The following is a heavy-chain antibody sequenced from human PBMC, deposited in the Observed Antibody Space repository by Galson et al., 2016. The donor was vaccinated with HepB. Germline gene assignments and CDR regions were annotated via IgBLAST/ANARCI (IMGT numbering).Heavy chain of an antibody. CDR2: IRSKPYGGTT. D-gene: IGHD3-10*01. Sequence: SLRLSCAASGFTFADYAMSWFRQAPGKGLEWIGFIRSKPYGGTTEYAASVKGRFTISRDDSKSIAYLQVNGLKTEEPAVYYCDRSRVAMVRGTDCYYMDVWGKGTTVTVSS. J-gene: IGHJ6*03. V-gene: IGHV3-49*03. CDR3: DRSRVAMVRGTDCYYMDV. CDR1: GFTFADYA.